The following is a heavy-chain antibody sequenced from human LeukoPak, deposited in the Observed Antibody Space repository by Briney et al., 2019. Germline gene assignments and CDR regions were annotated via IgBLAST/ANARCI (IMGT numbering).Heavy chain of an antibody. D-gene: IGHD5-18*01. J-gene: IGHJ4*02. CDR1: GFTFSSYE. CDR3: ARDSGRGGYSYGPRDY. Sequence: PGGSLRLSCAASGFTFSSYETNWVRQAPGKGLEWVSYISSSGSTVYYADSVKGRFTISRDNAKNSLYLQMNSLRAEDTAVYYCARDSGRGGYSYGPRDYWGQGTLVTVSS. CDR2: ISSSGSTV. V-gene: IGHV3-48*03.